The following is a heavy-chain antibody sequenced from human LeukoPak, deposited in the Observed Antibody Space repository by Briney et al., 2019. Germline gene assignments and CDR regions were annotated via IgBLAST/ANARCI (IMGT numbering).Heavy chain of an antibody. D-gene: IGHD3-16*01. V-gene: IGHV1-18*01. CDR2: TSPYNGNT. J-gene: IGHJ5*02. Sequence: ASVKVSCKASGNTFTSYGISWVRQAPGQGLEWMGWTSPYNGNTKYAQKLQGRVTMTTDTSTSTAYMELRSLRSDDTAVYYCARTSHESVLYWSDPWGQGTLVNVSS. CDR1: GNTFTSYG. CDR3: ARTSHESVLYWSDP.